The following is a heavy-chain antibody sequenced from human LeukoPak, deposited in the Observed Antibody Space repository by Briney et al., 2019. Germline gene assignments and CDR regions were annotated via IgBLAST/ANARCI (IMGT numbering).Heavy chain of an antibody. Sequence: PGGSLRLSCAASGFTFSSYAMSWVRQAPGKGLEWVANIKQDGSVKHYVDSVKGRFTISRDNAKNSLYLQMNSLRAEDTAVYYCARHSNGWSEGTYWGQGTLVTVTS. CDR2: IKQDGSVK. CDR3: ARHSNGWSEGTY. CDR1: GFTFSSYA. V-gene: IGHV3-7*03. J-gene: IGHJ4*02. D-gene: IGHD6-19*01.